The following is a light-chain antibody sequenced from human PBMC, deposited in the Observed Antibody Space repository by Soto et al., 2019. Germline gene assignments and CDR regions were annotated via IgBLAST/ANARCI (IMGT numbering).Light chain of an antibody. CDR3: QQYNTYLT. CDR2: RAS. V-gene: IGKV1-5*03. J-gene: IGKJ4*01. CDR1: QSISSW. Sequence: DIQMTQSPSTLSASVGDRVTFTCRASQSISSWLAWYQQKPGKAPKLLIYRASSLESGVPSRFSGSGSGTELTLTISSLQPDDFATYFCQQYNTYLTFGGGTKVEIK.